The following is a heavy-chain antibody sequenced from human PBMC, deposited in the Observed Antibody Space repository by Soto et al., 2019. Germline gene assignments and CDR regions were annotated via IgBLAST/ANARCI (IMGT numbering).Heavy chain of an antibody. CDR1: GFTFGSYA. CDR2: ISYDGSNK. V-gene: IGHV3-30-3*01. D-gene: IGHD3-22*01. J-gene: IGHJ4*02. Sequence: PGGSLRLSCAASGFTFGSYAMHWVRQAPGKGLEWVAVISYDGSNKYYADSVKGRFTISRDNSKNTLYLQMNSLRAEDTVVYYCARDPGDSSGYYLTGWGQGTLVTVSS. CDR3: ARDPGDSSGYYLTG.